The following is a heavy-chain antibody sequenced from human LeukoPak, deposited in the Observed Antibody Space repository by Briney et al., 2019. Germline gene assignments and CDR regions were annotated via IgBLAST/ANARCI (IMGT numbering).Heavy chain of an antibody. D-gene: IGHD1-20*01. Sequence: SETLSLTCTVSGGSISSGSYYWSWIRQPAGKGLEWIGRIYTSGSTNYNPSLKSRVTISVDTSKNQFSLKLSSVTAADTAVYYCARYVLGDNWIFNWFDPWGQGTLVTVSS. CDR1: GGSISSGSYY. CDR2: IYTSGST. CDR3: ARYVLGDNWIFNWFDP. J-gene: IGHJ5*02. V-gene: IGHV4-61*02.